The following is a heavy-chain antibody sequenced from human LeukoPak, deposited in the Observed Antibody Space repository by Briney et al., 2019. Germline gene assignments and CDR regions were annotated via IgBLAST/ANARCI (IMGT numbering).Heavy chain of an antibody. V-gene: IGHV3-15*01. Sequence: GGSLRLSCAASGFTFSNAWMSCVRQAPGKGLEWVGRIKSKTDGGTTDYAAPVKGRFTISRDDSKNTLYLQMNSLKTEDTAVYYCTTDWSSITMVRGVMDVWGKGTTVTVSS. CDR3: TTDWSSITMVRGVMDV. CDR2: IKSKTDGGTT. J-gene: IGHJ6*04. CDR1: GFTFSNAW. D-gene: IGHD3-10*01.